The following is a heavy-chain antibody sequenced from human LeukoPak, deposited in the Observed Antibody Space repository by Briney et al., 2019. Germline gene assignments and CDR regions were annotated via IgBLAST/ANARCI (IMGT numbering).Heavy chain of an antibody. CDR2: IRQDGSEI. CDR3: ARDKIVGATYFDY. J-gene: IGHJ4*02. D-gene: IGHD1-26*01. V-gene: IGHV3-7*01. Sequence: GGSLRLSCAASGFTFSNYWMSWVRQAPGKGLEWVANIRQDGSEIYYVDSVKGRFTISRDNAKNSLFLQMNSLRAEDTAVYYCARDKIVGATYFDYWGQGTLVTVSS. CDR1: GFTFSNYW.